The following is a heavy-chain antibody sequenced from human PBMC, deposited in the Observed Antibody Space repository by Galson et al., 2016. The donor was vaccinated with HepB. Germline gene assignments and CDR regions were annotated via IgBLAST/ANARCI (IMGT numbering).Heavy chain of an antibody. CDR3: ARAGLQTQASFDY. CDR2: IYYSGNT. V-gene: IGHV4-39*01. J-gene: IGHJ4*02. D-gene: IGHD4-23*01. Sequence: SETLSLTCTVSGGSISSSNYFWGWIRQPPGKGLEWIGSIYYSGNTYYNPSLKSRVTISVDTSKNQFSLKLSSVTAADTGVYYCARAGLQTQASFDYWGQGILVTVSS. CDR1: GGSISSSNYF.